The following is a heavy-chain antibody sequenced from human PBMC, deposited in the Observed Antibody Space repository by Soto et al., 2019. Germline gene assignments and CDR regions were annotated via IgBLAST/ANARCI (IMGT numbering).Heavy chain of an antibody. Sequence: EVQLVESGGSLVKPGGSLRLTCAASGFTFSGYTMNWVRQAPGKGLEWVSSISRGSDYIFYADSVKGRFTISRDNARNTLYLQMSSLRAEDTAVYYCAKDSGCVDDACAYDHWGQGTLVTVSS. CDR2: ISRGSDYI. J-gene: IGHJ5*02. D-gene: IGHD2-21*02. CDR3: AKDSGCVDDACAYDH. V-gene: IGHV3-21*01. CDR1: GFTFSGYT.